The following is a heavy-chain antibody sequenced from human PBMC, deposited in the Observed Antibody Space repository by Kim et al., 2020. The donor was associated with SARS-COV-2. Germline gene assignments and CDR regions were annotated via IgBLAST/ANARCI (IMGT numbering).Heavy chain of an antibody. V-gene: IGHV4-34*01. D-gene: IGHD2-2*01. J-gene: IGHJ4*02. CDR3: ARRVLLWTNRAVYYFDY. Sequence: LKSRVTISVDTSKSQFSLKLGAVTAADTAVYYCARRVLLWTNRAVYYFDYWGQGTLVTVSS.